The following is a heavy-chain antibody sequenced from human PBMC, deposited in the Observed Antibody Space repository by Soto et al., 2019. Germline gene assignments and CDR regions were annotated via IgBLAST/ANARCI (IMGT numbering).Heavy chain of an antibody. CDR2: INEDGRIT. J-gene: IGHJ4*02. Sequence: EVQLVESGGGLVQPGGSPRLSCAASGCTFSTNWMHWVRQVAGKGLIWVSRINEDGRITDYADSAKGRFTISRDNAKNTLYLQMNSLRAEDTAVYYCARDIGGVGSHWGQGTLVTVAS. V-gene: IGHV3-74*01. CDR3: ARDIGGVGSH. CDR1: GCTFSTNW. D-gene: IGHD3-10*01.